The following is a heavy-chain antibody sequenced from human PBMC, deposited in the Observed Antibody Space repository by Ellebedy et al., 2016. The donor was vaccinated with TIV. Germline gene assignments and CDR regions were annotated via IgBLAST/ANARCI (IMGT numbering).Heavy chain of an antibody. J-gene: IGHJ4*02. Sequence: PGGSLRFSCAASGFTFSSYAASWVRQAPGKGLEWVAGLNANGVVIAYADSVKGRSTISRDNSKNTLYLQMNSLRPEDTAVYYCASSRYHYYVGNTIFAYWGQGTLVTVSS. V-gene: IGHV3-23*01. CDR1: GFTFSSYA. CDR3: ASSRYHYYVGNTIFAY. D-gene: IGHD3-10*02. CDR2: LNANGVVI.